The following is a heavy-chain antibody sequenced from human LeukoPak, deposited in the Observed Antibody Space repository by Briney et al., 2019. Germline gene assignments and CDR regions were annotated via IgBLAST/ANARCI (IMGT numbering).Heavy chain of an antibody. J-gene: IGHJ5*02. CDR2: INPNSGGT. CDR1: GYTFTGYY. CDR3: ARGGVQVVPAAIHWFDP. V-gene: IGHV1-2*02. Sequence: ASVKVSCKASGYTFTGYYMHWVRQAPGQGLEWMGWINPNSGGTNYAQKFQGRVTMTRDTSISTAYMELSRLRSDDTAVYYCARGGVQVVPAAIHWFDPWGQGTLVTVFS. D-gene: IGHD2-2*02.